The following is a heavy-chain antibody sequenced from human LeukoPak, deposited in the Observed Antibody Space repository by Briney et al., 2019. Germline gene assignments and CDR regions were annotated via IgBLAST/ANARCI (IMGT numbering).Heavy chain of an antibody. J-gene: IGHJ4*02. CDR3: ARSDRDSDWFIDDY. V-gene: IGHV3-9*01. CDR1: GFTFDDYA. CDR2: ISWNSGSI. D-gene: IGHD3-9*01. Sequence: PGGSLRLSCAASGFTFDDYAMHWVRHAPGKGLEWVSGISWNSGSIGYADSVKGRFTISRDNTRNSLYLQMHSLRAEDSGLYYCARSDRDSDWFIDDYWGQGTLVTVSS.